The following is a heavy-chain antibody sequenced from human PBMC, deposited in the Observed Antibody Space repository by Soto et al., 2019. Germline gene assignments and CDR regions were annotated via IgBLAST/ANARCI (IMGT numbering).Heavy chain of an antibody. CDR1: GDISPRSG. CDR2: INSYNGVT. CDR3: AGDHGGYGTFDQ. J-gene: IGHJ4*02. Sequence: QVQLVQSRPEVKKPGALVKVSCKASGDISPRSGISWVRQAPGQALEWMGWINSYNGVTNYAQSLQGRVTLTTDSSTSTAYMEVRSLRFDDTAVYYCAGDHGGYGTFDQWGQGTLVTVSS. V-gene: IGHV1-18*01. D-gene: IGHD5-12*01.